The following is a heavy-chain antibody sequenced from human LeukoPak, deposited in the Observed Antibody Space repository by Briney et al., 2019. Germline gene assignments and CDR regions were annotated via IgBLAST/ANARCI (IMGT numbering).Heavy chain of an antibody. Sequence: ASVKVSCKASGYTFTSYDINWVRQAPGQGLEWMGWMNPNSGNTGYAQKFQGRVTMTRNTSISTAYMELSSLRSEDTAVYYCARRGYYAGWYYGMDVWGQGTTVTVSS. V-gene: IGHV1-8*01. CDR2: MNPNSGNT. J-gene: IGHJ6*02. CDR3: ARRGYYAGWYYGMDV. D-gene: IGHD1-26*01. CDR1: GYTFTSYD.